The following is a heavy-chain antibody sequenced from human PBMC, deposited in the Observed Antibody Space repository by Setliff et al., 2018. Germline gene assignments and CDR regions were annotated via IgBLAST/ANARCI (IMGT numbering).Heavy chain of an antibody. CDR3: ARAIGDYVMDS. Sequence: LRLSCEASGFTFDDHTMHWVRQAPGRGLEWISIISWDGVSAEYAASVRGRSAIARDNSKNILYLQMNSLRRDDTALYFCARAIGDYVMDSWGQGTLVTVS. CDR1: GFTFDDHT. V-gene: IGHV3-43*01. J-gene: IGHJ4*02. D-gene: IGHD4-17*01. CDR2: ISWDGVSA.